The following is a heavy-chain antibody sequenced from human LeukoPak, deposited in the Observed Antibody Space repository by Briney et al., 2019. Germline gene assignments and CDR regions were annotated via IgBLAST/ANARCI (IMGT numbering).Heavy chain of an antibody. J-gene: IGHJ3*01. CDR2: ISSSSSYI. CDR3: ARDFLHLGG. D-gene: IGHD3-16*01. V-gene: IGHV3-21*01. CDR1: GFTFSIYG. Sequence: GGTLRLSCATSGFTFSIYGMSWVRQAPGKGLEWVSSISSSSSYIYYADSVKGRFTISRDNAKNTLYLQMSSLRAEDTAVYYCARDFLHLGGWGQGTMVTVSS.